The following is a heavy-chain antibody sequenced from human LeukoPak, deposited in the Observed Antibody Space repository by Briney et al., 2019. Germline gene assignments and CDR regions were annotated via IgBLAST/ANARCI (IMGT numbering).Heavy chain of an antibody. Sequence: SETLSLTCTVSGGSISSGGYYWSWIRQHPGKGLEWIGYIYYSGSTYYNPSLKSRLTISVDTSKNQFSLKLSSVTAADTAVYYCARDQFGGSGSYFLFDYWGQGTLVTVSS. CDR3: ARDQFGGSGSYFLFDY. V-gene: IGHV4-31*03. CDR1: GGSISSGGYY. D-gene: IGHD3-10*01. CDR2: IYYSGST. J-gene: IGHJ4*02.